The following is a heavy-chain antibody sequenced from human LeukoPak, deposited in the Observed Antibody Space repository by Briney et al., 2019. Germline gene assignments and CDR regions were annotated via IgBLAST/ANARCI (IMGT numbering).Heavy chain of an antibody. CDR1: GFTFSSYG. Sequence: GGSLRLSCAASGFTFSSYGMHWVRQAPGQGLEWMGRINPNSGGTNYAQKFQGRVTMTRDTSISTAYMELSRLRSDDTAVYYCARDVSDYYDSSGYYNWFDPWGQGTLVTVSS. V-gene: IGHV1-2*06. CDR3: ARDVSDYYDSSGYYNWFDP. D-gene: IGHD3-22*01. J-gene: IGHJ5*02. CDR2: INPNSGGT.